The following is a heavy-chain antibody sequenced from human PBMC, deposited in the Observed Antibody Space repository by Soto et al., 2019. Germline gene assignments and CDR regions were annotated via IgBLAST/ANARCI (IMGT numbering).Heavy chain of an antibody. J-gene: IGHJ4*02. D-gene: IGHD6-13*01. Sequence: PGGSLRLSCAASGFTFSSYAMSWVRQAPGKGLEWVSAISGSGGSTYYADSVKGRFTISRDNSKNTPYLQMNSLRAEDTAVYYCAKDSSSWYGYFDYWGQGTLVTVSS. CDR2: ISGSGGST. V-gene: IGHV3-23*01. CDR3: AKDSSSWYGYFDY. CDR1: GFTFSSYA.